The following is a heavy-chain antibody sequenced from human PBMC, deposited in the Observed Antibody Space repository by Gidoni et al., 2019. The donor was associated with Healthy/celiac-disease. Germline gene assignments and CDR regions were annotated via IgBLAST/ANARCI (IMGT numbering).Heavy chain of an antibody. CDR3: ARDGAPYEAASWGGIYNWFDP. CDR1: GFTFRSYW. D-gene: IGHD2-2*01. CDR2: INSDGSST. J-gene: IGHJ5*02. Sequence: EVQLVESGGGLVQPGGSLRLSCSASGFTFRSYWMTWVRQAPGKGLVWVSRINSDGSSTSYADSVKGRFTISRDNAKNTLYLQMNSLRAEDTAVYYCARDGAPYEAASWGGIYNWFDPWGQGTLVTVSS. V-gene: IGHV3-74*01.